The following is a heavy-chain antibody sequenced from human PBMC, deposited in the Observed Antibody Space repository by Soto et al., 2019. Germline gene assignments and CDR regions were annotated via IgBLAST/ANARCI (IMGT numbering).Heavy chain of an antibody. Sequence: PVKVACKTSGYTFTNDYIDWGRHAPRQGLEWMGIINPSGGSTSYAQKFQGRDTMTSDTSTSTVYMKLSSLRSEDTAMYYCTKGGITVTTQYMEVWGKGTTVTGS. D-gene: IGHD4-17*01. J-gene: IGHJ6*03. CDR3: TKGGITVTTQYMEV. CDR1: GYTFTNDY. CDR2: INPSGGST. V-gene: IGHV1-46*01.